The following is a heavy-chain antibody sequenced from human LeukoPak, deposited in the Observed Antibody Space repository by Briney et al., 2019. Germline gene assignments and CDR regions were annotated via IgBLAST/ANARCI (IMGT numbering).Heavy chain of an antibody. CDR1: GFTFRSYA. CDR3: AKDLGVYPPEGGSDH. D-gene: IGHD2-8*01. CDR2: ISGSGGST. J-gene: IGHJ4*02. V-gene: IGHV3-23*01. Sequence: PGGSLRLSCAASGFTFRSYAMNWVRQAPGKGLEWVSDISGSGGSTFYADSVKGRLIVSRDNSKNTLYLQMNSLRAEDTAVYYCAKDLGVYPPEGGSDHWGQGTLVTVS.